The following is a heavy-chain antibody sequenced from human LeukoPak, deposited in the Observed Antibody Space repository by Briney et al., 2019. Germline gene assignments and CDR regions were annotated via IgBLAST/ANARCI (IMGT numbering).Heavy chain of an antibody. CDR3: ANWDIVATIIEN. J-gene: IGHJ4*02. Sequence: GSLRLSCAAPGFTFSSYAMSWVRQAPGKGLEWVSAISGSGGSTYYADSVKGRFTISRDNSKNTLYLQMNSLRAEDTAVYYCANWDIVATIIENWGQGTLVTVSS. D-gene: IGHD5-12*01. CDR1: GFTFSSYA. CDR2: ISGSGGST. V-gene: IGHV3-23*01.